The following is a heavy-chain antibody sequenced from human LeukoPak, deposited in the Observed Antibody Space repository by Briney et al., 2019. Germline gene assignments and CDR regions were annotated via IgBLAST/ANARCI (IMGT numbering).Heavy chain of an antibody. D-gene: IGHD3-22*01. CDR2: IYYSGST. CDR3: AKAGVRYFDSSGLYAFDF. J-gene: IGHJ3*01. CDR1: GGSISSASNY. Sequence: PSETLSLTCAVSGGSISSASNYWAWIRQPPGKGLEWIGTIYYSGSTYHNPSLKSRVTMSVDTSRNQFSLKLSSVDAADTAVYDCAKAGVRYFDSSGLYAFDFWGQGTTVTVSS. V-gene: IGHV4-39*01.